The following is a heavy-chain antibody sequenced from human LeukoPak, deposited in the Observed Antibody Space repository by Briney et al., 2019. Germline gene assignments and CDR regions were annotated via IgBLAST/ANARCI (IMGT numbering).Heavy chain of an antibody. CDR2: INHSGST. CDR1: GGSFSGYY. CDR3: ARGIYYGSGRYPPPSDY. V-gene: IGHV4-34*01. Sequence: SETLSLTCAVYGGSFSGYYWSWIRQPPGKGLEWIGEINHSGSTNYNPSLKSRVTISVDTSKNQFSLKLSSVTAADTAVYYCARGIYYGSGRYPPPSDYWGQGTLVTVSS. J-gene: IGHJ4*02. D-gene: IGHD3-10*01.